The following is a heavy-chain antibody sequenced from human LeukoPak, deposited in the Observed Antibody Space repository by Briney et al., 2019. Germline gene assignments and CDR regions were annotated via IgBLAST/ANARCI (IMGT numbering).Heavy chain of an antibody. Sequence: SETLSLTCTVSGDSINSLDLWSWVRQPPGKGLEWIGEMYLSGTTHSNPSVKSRVTISVDTSKNQFSLKLSSVTAADTAVYYCARQGIPKFVYWGQGTLVTVSS. CDR3: ARQGIPKFVY. CDR2: MYLSGTT. V-gene: IGHV4-4*02. CDR1: GDSINSLDL. J-gene: IGHJ4*02. D-gene: IGHD3-10*01.